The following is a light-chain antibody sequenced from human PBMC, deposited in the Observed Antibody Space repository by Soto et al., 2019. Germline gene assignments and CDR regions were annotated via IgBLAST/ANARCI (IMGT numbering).Light chain of an antibody. CDR1: QSISTF. V-gene: IGKV1-39*01. J-gene: IGKJ1*01. Sequence: DMQMTQSPSSLSASIGDRVTITCWASQSISTFLNWYQQKPGKAPKLLISAASSLQSGVPSRFSGSGSGTDFTLTISSLITEDFANYYCQQSYSTHMWTFGHGTKVDI. CDR2: AAS. CDR3: QQSYSTHMWT.